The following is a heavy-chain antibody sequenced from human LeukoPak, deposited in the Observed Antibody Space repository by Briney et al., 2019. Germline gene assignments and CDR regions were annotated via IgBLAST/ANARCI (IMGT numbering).Heavy chain of an antibody. CDR3: ARGHQRYFDCLAYFDY. D-gene: IGHD3-9*01. CDR1: GDSISGYY. Sequence: SETLSLTCTVSGDSISGYYWNWIRQPAGKGLEWIGRIYTSGSTNYNPSLKSRVTMSVDTSKNQFSLKLSSVTAADTAVYYCARGHQRYFDCLAYFDYWGQGTLVTVSS. CDR2: IYTSGST. V-gene: IGHV4-4*07. J-gene: IGHJ4*02.